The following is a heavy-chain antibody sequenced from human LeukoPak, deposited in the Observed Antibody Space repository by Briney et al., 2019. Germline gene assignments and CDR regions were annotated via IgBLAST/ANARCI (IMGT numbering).Heavy chain of an antibody. Sequence: SQTLSLTCTVSGGSISSGSYYWSWIRQPAGKGLEWIGRIYTSGSTNYNPSLKSRVTISVDTSKNQFSLKLSSVTAADTAVYYSAKGYFDYWGQGTLVTVSS. CDR2: IYTSGST. CDR1: GGSISSGSYY. J-gene: IGHJ4*02. V-gene: IGHV4-61*02. CDR3: AKGYFDY.